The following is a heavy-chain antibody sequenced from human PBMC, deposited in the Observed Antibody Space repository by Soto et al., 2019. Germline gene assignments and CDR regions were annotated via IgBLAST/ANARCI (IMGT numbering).Heavy chain of an antibody. CDR2: IYYSGST. J-gene: IGHJ5*02. Sequence: SETLSLTCTVSGGSISSYYWSWIRQPPGKGLEWIGYIYYSGSTNYNPSLKSRVTISVDTSKNQFSLKLSSVTAADTAVYYCARSRTTIVVVPCDPWGQGTLVTVPQ. CDR3: ARSRTTIVVVPCDP. D-gene: IGHD2-2*01. CDR1: GGSISSYY. V-gene: IGHV4-59*01.